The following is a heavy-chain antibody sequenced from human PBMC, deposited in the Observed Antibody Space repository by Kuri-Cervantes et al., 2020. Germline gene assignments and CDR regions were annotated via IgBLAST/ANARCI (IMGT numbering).Heavy chain of an antibody. J-gene: IGHJ5*02. CDR2: IYYSGST. CDR1: GGSISSSSYY. V-gene: IGHV4-61*05. D-gene: IGHD2-15*01. CDR3: ARVVVAGSEDWFDP. Sequence: GSLRLSCTVSGGSISSSSYYWGWIRQPPGRGLEWIGYIYYSGSTNYNPSLKSRVTISVDTSKNQFSLRLSSVTAADTAVYYCARVVVAGSEDWFDPWGQGTLVTVSS.